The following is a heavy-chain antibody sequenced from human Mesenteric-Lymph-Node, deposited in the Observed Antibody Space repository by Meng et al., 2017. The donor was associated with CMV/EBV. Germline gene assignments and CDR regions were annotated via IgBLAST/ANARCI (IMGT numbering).Heavy chain of an antibody. CDR1: FSGYY. CDR3: ARGLSRRVYYDFWSGRGYFDY. CDR2: INHSGST. V-gene: IGHV4-34*01. J-gene: IGHJ4*02. D-gene: IGHD3-3*01. Sequence: FSGYYWSWIRQPPGKGLEWIGEINHSGSTNYNPSLKSRVTISVDTSKNQFSLKLSSVTAADTAVYYCARGLSRRVYYDFWSGRGYFDYWGQGTLVTVSS.